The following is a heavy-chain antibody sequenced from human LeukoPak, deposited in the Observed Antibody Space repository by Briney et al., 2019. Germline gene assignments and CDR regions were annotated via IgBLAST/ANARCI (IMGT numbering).Heavy chain of an antibody. D-gene: IGHD2-21*02. CDR2: INYNSANK. CDR1: GFTFSSYS. CDR3: TKRRPSGSVTVDEY. Sequence: GGSLRLSCAASGFTFSSYSMNWVRQAPGKGLEWVSSINYNSANKWHADSVKGRFTISRDNSKNTLYLQMHSLRVDDTALYYCTKRRPSGSVTVDEYWGQGALVTVSS. V-gene: IGHV3-23*01. J-gene: IGHJ4*02.